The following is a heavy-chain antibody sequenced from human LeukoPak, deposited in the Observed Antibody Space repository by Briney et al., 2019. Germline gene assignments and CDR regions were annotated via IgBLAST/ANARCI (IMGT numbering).Heavy chain of an antibody. J-gene: IGHJ4*02. CDR2: IYYSGST. Sequence: SETLSLTCTVSGGSISSSSYYWGWIRQPPGKGLEWIGSIYYSGSTYYNPSLKSRVTISVDTSKNQFSLKLSSVTAADTAVYYCARETYGSGSPGIDYWGQGTLVTVSS. CDR3: ARETYGSGSPGIDY. D-gene: IGHD3-10*01. V-gene: IGHV4-39*07. CDR1: GGSISSSSYY.